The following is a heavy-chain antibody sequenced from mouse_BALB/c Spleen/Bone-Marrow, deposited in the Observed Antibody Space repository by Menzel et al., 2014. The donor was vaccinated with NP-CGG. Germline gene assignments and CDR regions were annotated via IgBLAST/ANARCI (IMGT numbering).Heavy chain of an antibody. CDR1: GYTFTSYW. CDR2: IDPSDSYT. D-gene: IGHD2-4*01. V-gene: IGHV1S127*01. CDR3: TRDDYGY. J-gene: IGHJ2*01. Sequence: QVQLQQSGAELVKPGASVEMSCKASGYTFTSYWMHWVKQRPGQGLEWIGTIDPSDSYTSYNQKFKGKATLTVDTSSSTAYMQLSSQTSEDSAVYYCTRDDYGYWGQGTTLTVSS.